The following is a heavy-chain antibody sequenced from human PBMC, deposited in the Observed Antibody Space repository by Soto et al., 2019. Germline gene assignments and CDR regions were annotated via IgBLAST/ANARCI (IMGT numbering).Heavy chain of an antibody. CDR1: GYSFNSYW. V-gene: IGHV5-51*01. D-gene: IGHD6-13*01. CDR2: IFPSGSDT. CDR3: ARSPRSSPYFDY. Sequence: GESLKISCRGSGYSFNSYWIAWVRQMPGKGLEWMGIIFPSGSDTRYSPSFRGQVTISADRSINTAYLQWSSLEASDSAFYYCARSPRSSPYFDYWGQGALVTAPQ. J-gene: IGHJ4*02.